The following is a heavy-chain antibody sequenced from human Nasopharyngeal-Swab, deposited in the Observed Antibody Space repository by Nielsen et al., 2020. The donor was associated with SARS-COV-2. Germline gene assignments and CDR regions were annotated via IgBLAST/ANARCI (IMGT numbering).Heavy chain of an antibody. CDR3: ARDPPLYYYDSSGYQDAFDI. Sequence: GESLKISCAASGFTFSSYGMHWVRQAPGKGLEWVAVIWYDGSNKYYADSVKGRFTISRDNSKNTLYLQMNSLRAEDMAVYYCARDPPLYYYDSSGYQDAFDIWGQGTMVTVSS. D-gene: IGHD3-22*01. J-gene: IGHJ3*02. V-gene: IGHV3-33*01. CDR2: IWYDGSNK. CDR1: GFTFSSYG.